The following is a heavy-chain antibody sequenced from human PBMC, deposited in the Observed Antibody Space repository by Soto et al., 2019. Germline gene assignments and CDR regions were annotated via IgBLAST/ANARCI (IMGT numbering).Heavy chain of an antibody. D-gene: IGHD6-13*01. Sequence: ASVKVSCKASGGTFSSYAISWVRQAPGQGLEWMGGIIPIFGTANYAQKFQGRVTITADESTSTAYMELSSLRSEDTAVYYCARDRGGSSWPRVPQYYYGMDVWGQGTTVTVS. CDR3: ARDRGGSSWPRVPQYYYGMDV. J-gene: IGHJ6*02. CDR2: IIPIFGTA. V-gene: IGHV1-69*13. CDR1: GGTFSSYA.